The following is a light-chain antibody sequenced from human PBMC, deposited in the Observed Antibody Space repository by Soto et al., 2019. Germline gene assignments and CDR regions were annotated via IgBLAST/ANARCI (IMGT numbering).Light chain of an antibody. CDR3: QQDGSSGT. CDR1: QSVSSC. Sequence: IVLSKSAATVSLSPGERATVSCRASQSVSSCLAWYQQKPGQAPRLLTYGASNRATGIPDRFSGSGSGTDFTLTISRLEPEDFAEYYCQQDGSSGTFGQGTKVDIK. CDR2: GAS. J-gene: IGKJ1*01. V-gene: IGKV3-20*01.